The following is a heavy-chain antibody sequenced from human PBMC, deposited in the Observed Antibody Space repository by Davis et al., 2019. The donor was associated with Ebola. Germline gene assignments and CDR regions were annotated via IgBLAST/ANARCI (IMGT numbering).Heavy chain of an antibody. D-gene: IGHD2-21*01. V-gene: IGHV3-49*04. CDR2: IRSKAYGGTT. Sequence: GESLKISCTASGFTFGDYAMSWVRQAPGKGLEWVGFIRSKAYGGTTEYAASVKGRFTISRDDSKSIAYLQMNSLKTEDTAVYYCTREVRAHPNLFSYYGMDVWGQGTTVTVSS. CDR1: GFTFGDYA. CDR3: TREVRAHPNLFSYYGMDV. J-gene: IGHJ6*02.